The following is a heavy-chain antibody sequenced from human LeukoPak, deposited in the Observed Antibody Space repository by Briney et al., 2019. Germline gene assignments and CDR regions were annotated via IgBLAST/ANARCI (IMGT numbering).Heavy chain of an antibody. D-gene: IGHD6-13*01. V-gene: IGHV3-30-3*01. CDR3: AKDYSSSGXXXYFDY. Sequence: GRSLRLSCAASGFTFSSYAMHWVRQAPGKGLEWVAVISYDGSNKYYADSVKGRFTISRDNSKNTLYLQMNSLRAEDTAVYYCAKDYSSSGXXXYFDYWGQGTLVTVSS. J-gene: IGHJ4*02. CDR1: GFTFSSYA. CDR2: ISYDGSNK.